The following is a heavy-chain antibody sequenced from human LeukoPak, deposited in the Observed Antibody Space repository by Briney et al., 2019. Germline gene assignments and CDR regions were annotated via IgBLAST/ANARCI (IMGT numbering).Heavy chain of an antibody. CDR2: INHSGST. CDR3: ARGLYSNYEGFDY. CDR1: GGSFSGYY. Sequence: SETLSLTCAVYGGSFSGYYWSWIRQPPGKGLEWIGEINHSGSTNYNPSLKSRVTISVDTSKNQFSLKLSSVTAADTAVYYCARGLYSNYEGFDYWGQGTLVTVSS. J-gene: IGHJ4*02. V-gene: IGHV4-34*01. D-gene: IGHD4-11*01.